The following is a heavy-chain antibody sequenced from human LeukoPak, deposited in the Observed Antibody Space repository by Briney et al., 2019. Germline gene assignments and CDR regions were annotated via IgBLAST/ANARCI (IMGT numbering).Heavy chain of an antibody. Sequence: ASVKVSCKASGYTFTSYYMHWVRQAPGQGLEWMGIINPSGGSTSYAQKFQGRVTMTRDTSTSTVYMELSSLRSEDTAVYYCARDVTAAGRRLSTFDYWGQGTLVTVSS. CDR3: ARDVTAAGRRLSTFDY. J-gene: IGHJ4*02. D-gene: IGHD6-13*01. CDR2: INPSGGST. CDR1: GYTFTSYY. V-gene: IGHV1-46*01.